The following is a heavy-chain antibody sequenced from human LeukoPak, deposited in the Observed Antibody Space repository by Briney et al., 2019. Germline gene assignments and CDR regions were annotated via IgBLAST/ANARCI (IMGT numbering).Heavy chain of an antibody. J-gene: IGHJ4*02. Sequence: SETLSLTCTVSGGSISSSSYYWGWIRQPPGKGLEWIGSIYYSGSTYYNPSLKSRVTISVDTSKNQFSLKLSSVTAADTAVYYCASYRRGATGDFGYWGQGTLVTVSS. CDR2: IYYSGST. D-gene: IGHD4/OR15-4a*01. V-gene: IGHV4-39*01. CDR3: ASYRRGATGDFGY. CDR1: GGSISSSSYY.